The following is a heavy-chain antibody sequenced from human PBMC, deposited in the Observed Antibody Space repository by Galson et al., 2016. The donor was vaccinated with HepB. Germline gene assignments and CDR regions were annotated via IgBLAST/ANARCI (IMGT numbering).Heavy chain of an antibody. Sequence: SLRLSCAASGFTFSSYAMHWVRQAPGKGLEWVAVISYDGSYESYAGAVKGRFTISRDNFKNTLYLHLNSLRAEETAVYYCARAVHGSGSYWDKWGQGTLVAVPS. D-gene: IGHD3-10*01. J-gene: IGHJ4*02. CDR1: GFTFSSYA. CDR3: ARAVHGSGSYWDK. V-gene: IGHV3-30*04. CDR2: ISYDGSYE.